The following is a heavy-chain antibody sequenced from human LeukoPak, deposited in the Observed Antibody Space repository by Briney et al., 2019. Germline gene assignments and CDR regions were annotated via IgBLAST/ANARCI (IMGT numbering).Heavy chain of an antibody. V-gene: IGHV3-30*04. CDR3: ARGGSPLPHYYYYYYMDV. CDR2: ISYDGSNK. J-gene: IGHJ6*03. Sequence: PGRSLRLSCAASGFTFSSYAMHWVRQAPGKGLEWVAVISYDGSNKYYADSVKGRFTISRDNSKNTLYLQMNNLRAEDTAVYYCARGGSPLPHYYYYYYMDVWGKGTTVTVSS. CDR1: GFTFSSYA. D-gene: IGHD2-15*01.